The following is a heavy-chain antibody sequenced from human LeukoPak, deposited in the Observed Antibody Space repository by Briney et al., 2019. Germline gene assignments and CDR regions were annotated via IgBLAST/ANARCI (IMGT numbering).Heavy chain of an antibody. CDR2: ISAYNGNT. Sequence: GASVKVSCKASGYTFTSYGISWVRQAPGQGLEWMGWISAYNGNTNYAQKLQGRVTMTTDTSTSTAYMELRSLRSDDTAVYYCARDDVSCTHGVCSDLFHYWGQGTLVTVSS. J-gene: IGHJ4*02. CDR3: ARDDVSCTHGVCSDLFHY. D-gene: IGHD2-8*01. CDR1: GYTFTSYG. V-gene: IGHV1-18*01.